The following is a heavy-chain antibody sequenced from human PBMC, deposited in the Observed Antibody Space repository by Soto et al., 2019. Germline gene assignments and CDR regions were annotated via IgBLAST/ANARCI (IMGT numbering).Heavy chain of an antibody. V-gene: IGHV3-30-3*01. CDR2: ISYDGSDK. D-gene: IGHD3-10*01. Sequence: QVQLVESGRGVVQPGRSLRLSCAASGFTFSSYAMHWVRQAPGKGLEWVAVISYDGSDKYYADSVKGRFTISRDNSKNTLYLQMNSLRVEDTAVYYCASTLIRGVITTYFDYWGRGTLVTVSS. J-gene: IGHJ4*02. CDR3: ASTLIRGVITTYFDY. CDR1: GFTFSSYA.